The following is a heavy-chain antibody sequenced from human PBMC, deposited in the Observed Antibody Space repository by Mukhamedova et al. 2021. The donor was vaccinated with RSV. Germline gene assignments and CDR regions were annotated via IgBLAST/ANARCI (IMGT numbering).Heavy chain of an antibody. CDR3: AKDRGVVVPAAIDYFDY. CDR2: SGSGGST. D-gene: IGHD2-2*02. J-gene: IGHJ4*02. Sequence: SGSGGSTYYADSVKGRFTISRDNSRNTLYLQMNSLRAEDTAVYYCAKDRGVVVPAAIDYFDYWGQGTLVTVSS. V-gene: IGHV3-23*01.